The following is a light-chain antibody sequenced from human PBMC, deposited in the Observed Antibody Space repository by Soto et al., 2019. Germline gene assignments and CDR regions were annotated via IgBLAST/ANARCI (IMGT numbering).Light chain of an antibody. CDR1: SSDIGGYNY. J-gene: IGLJ1*01. V-gene: IGLV2-14*01. CDR3: SSYTSSNTLV. Sequence: QSALTQPASVSGSPGQSITISCTGGSSDIGGYNYVSWFQQHPGKAPKLMIYEVTNRPSGVSNPFSGSKSGSTASLTISGLQAEDEADYYCSSYTSSNTLVFGTGTKLTVL. CDR2: EVT.